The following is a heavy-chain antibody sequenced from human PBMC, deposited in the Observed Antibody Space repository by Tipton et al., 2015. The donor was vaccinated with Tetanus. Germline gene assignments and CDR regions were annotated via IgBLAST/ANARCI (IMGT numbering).Heavy chain of an antibody. V-gene: IGHV3-11*01. D-gene: IGHD2-2*01. CDR1: GFTFSAYY. Sequence: GSLRLSCAASGFTFSAYYMSWIRLAPGKGLEWISYISHTGTTTYYSASVMGRFTVSRDNTKNSLYLEINSLRAEDTAVYYCARGVPYSTTMGSDWFDPWGQGTLVTVSS. J-gene: IGHJ5*02. CDR2: ISHTGTTT. CDR3: ARGVPYSTTMGSDWFDP.